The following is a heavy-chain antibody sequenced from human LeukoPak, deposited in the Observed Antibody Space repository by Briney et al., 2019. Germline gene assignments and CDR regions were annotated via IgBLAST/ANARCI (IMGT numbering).Heavy chain of an antibody. V-gene: IGHV4-39*01. J-gene: IGHJ6*04. CDR3: ANYRIVVIPDVMDV. D-gene: IGHD2-2*01. CDR2: VSYSGNT. CDR1: GGSISSSYYY. Sequence: SETLSLTCTVSGGSISSSYYYWGWIRQPPGKGLEWIATVSYSGNTYYSPSLKSRITISVDTSKNQFSLKLSSVTAADTAVYYCANYRIVVIPDVMDVWGKGTTVTVSS.